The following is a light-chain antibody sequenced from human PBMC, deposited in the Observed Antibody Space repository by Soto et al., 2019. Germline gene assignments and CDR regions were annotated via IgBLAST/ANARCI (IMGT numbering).Light chain of an antibody. Sequence: EIVLTQSPATLSLSPGDRATLSCRASQSVDRYLAWYQEKPGQAPRLLIYDASDRATGIPDRFSGSGSGTDFTLTISRLEPEDFAVYYCQQYGSSPLTFGGGTKVEIK. V-gene: IGKV3-20*01. CDR2: DAS. CDR3: QQYGSSPLT. J-gene: IGKJ4*01. CDR1: QSVDRY.